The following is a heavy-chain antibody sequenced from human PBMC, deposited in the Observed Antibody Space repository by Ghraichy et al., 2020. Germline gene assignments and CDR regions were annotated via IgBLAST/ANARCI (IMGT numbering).Heavy chain of an antibody. V-gene: IGHV1-69*13. CDR3: ARVFLRAQIPDYGPTYGMDV. CDR2: IIPIFGTA. CDR1: GGTFSSYA. Sequence: SVKVSCKASGGTFSSYAISWVRQAPGQGLEWMGGIIPIFGTANYAQKFQGRVTITADESTSTAYMELSSLRSEDTAVYYCARVFLRAQIPDYGPTYGMDVWGQGTTVTVSS. D-gene: IGHD4/OR15-4a*01. J-gene: IGHJ6*02.